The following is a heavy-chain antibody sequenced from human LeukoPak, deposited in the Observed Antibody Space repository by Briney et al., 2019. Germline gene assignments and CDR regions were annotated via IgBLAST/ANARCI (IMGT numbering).Heavy chain of an antibody. Sequence: ASVKVSCTASGYTFTSYAMHWVRQAPGQRLEWMGWINAGNGNTKYSQKFQGRVTITRDTSASTAYMELSSLRSEDTAVYYCARGGSSMTPDYWGQGTLVTVSS. CDR2: INAGNGNT. J-gene: IGHJ4*02. CDR3: ARGGSSMTPDY. V-gene: IGHV1-3*01. D-gene: IGHD2-8*01. CDR1: GYTFTSYA.